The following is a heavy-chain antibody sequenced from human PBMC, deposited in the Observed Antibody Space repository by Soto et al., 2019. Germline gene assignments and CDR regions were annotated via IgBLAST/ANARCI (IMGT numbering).Heavy chain of an antibody. D-gene: IGHD3-10*01. J-gene: IGHJ4*02. CDR1: GGTFSRHS. CDR3: ARDLTSVRGS. V-gene: IGHV1-69*01. CDR2: IIPIFDAT. Sequence: QVQMVQSGAEVKKPGSSARVSCKVSGGTFSRHSISWVLQAPGQGLEWMGGIIPIFDATQYSQKFQGRLTITADESTITFHMDLSGLRAEDTAIYYFARDLTSVRGSWGQGTLVTVS.